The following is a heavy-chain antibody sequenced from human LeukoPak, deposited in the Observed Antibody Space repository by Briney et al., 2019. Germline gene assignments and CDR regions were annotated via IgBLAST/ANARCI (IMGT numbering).Heavy chain of an antibody. J-gene: IGHJ4*02. D-gene: IGHD3-10*01. CDR3: ARLMVAVGNRSTSFGY. CDR1: GYTFTGYY. Sequence: PVASVKVSCKASGYTFTGYYMHWVRQAPGQGLEWMGWINPNSGGTNYAQKFQGRVTMTRDTSIRTAYMELSRLRSDDTAVYHCARLMVAVGNRSTSFGYGGQGTLVTASS. V-gene: IGHV1-2*02. CDR2: INPNSGGT.